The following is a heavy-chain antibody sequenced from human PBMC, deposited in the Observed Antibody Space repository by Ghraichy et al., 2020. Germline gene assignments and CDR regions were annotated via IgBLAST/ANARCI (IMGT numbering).Heavy chain of an antibody. V-gene: IGHV1-2*02. D-gene: IGHD4-11*01. Sequence: ASVKVSCKASGYTFTGYYMHWVRQAPGQGLEWMGWINPNSGGTNYAQKFQGRVTMTRDTSISTAYMELSRLRSDDTAVYYCAREYYSNYYGMDVWGQGTTVTVSS. CDR1: GYTFTGYY. CDR2: INPNSGGT. CDR3: AREYYSNYYGMDV. J-gene: IGHJ6*02.